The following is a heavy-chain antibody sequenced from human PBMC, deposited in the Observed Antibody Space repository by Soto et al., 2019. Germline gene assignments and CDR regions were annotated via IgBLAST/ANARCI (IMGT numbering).Heavy chain of an antibody. J-gene: IGHJ1*01. CDR1: GGSISSSSYY. D-gene: IGHD2-15*01. CDR3: ARHVLYCSGGSCYPVYFQH. CDR2: IYYSGST. Sequence: SETLSLTCTVSGGSISSSSYYWGWIRQPPGKGLEWIGSIYYSGSTYYNPSLKSRVTISVDTSKNQFSLKLSSVTAADTAVYYCARHVLYCSGGSCYPVYFQHWGQGTLVTVSS. V-gene: IGHV4-39*01.